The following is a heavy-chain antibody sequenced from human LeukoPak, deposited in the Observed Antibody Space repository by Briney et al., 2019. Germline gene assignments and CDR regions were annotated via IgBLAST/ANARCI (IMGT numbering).Heavy chain of an antibody. V-gene: IGHV4-59*08. Sequence: SETLSLTCSVSGGSINNYYWSWIRQPPGKGLEWIGYIYYSGSANYNPSLKSRVTISVDTSKNQFSLKLSSVTAADTAMYYCARQSSYPPRHYYGSGSRPRRAGSYYFDYWGQGTLVTVSS. D-gene: IGHD3-10*01. CDR3: ARQSSYPPRHYYGSGSRPRRAGSYYFDY. CDR2: IYYSGSA. J-gene: IGHJ4*02. CDR1: GGSINNYY.